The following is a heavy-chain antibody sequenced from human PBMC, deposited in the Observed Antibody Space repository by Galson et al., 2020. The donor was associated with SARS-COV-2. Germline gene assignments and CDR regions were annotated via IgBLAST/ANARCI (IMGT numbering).Heavy chain of an antibody. CDR2: ISGSGGST. Sequence: TGGSLRLSCAASGFTFSSYAMSWVRQAPGKGLEWVSTISGSGGSTYYADSVKGRFTISRDNSKNTLYLQINSLRAEDTAVYYCAKDSAASGWYRDYWAQGTLVTVSS. V-gene: IGHV3-23*01. CDR3: AKDSAASGWYRDY. D-gene: IGHD6-19*01. CDR1: GFTFSSYA. J-gene: IGHJ4*02.